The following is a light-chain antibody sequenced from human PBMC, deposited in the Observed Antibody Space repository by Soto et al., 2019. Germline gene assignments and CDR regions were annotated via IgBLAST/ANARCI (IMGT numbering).Light chain of an antibody. CDR2: APS. CDR1: QSISSY. CDR3: QQNYNTRRCT. Sequence: DIQMTQSPSSLSASVGDRVTITCRASQSISSYLNWYQQKPGKAPKLLIYAPSSLQSGVPSRFSRTGSGSDFTLAISSLQPEDLVTSYCQQNYNTRRCTFGQGTKLEIK. V-gene: IGKV1-39*01. J-gene: IGKJ2*02.